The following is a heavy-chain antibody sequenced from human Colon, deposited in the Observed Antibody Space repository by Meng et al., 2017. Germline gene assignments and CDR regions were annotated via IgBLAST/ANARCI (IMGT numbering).Heavy chain of an antibody. CDR1: GFTFGDYA. Sequence: GESLKISCTASGFTFGDYAMSWFRQAPGKGLEWVGFIRSKGYGGTAEYAASVKGRFTISRDDSKSIAYLQMNSLKTEDTALYYCSRVKDYHDTSGYYFPFDYWVQGTLVTVSS. J-gene: IGHJ4*02. CDR3: SRVKDYHDTSGYYFPFDY. CDR2: IRSKGYGGTA. V-gene: IGHV3-49*03. D-gene: IGHD3-22*01.